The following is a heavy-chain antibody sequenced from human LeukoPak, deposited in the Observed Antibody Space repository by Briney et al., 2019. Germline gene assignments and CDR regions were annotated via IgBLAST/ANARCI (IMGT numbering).Heavy chain of an antibody. CDR3: ARLIVGATYFDY. CDR2: IYYSGST. D-gene: IGHD1-26*01. Sequence: SETLSLTCTVSGGSISSYYWSWIRQPPGKGLEWVGYIYYSGSTNYNPSLKSRVTISVDTSKNQFSLKLSSVTAADTAVYYCARLIVGATYFDYWGQGTLVTVSS. J-gene: IGHJ4*02. CDR1: GGSISSYY. V-gene: IGHV4-59*01.